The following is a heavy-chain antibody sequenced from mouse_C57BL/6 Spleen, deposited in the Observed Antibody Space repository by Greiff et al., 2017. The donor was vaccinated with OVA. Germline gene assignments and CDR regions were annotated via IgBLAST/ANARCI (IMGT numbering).Heavy chain of an antibody. CDR1: GYTFTSYW. V-gene: IGHV1-50*01. D-gene: IGHD2-3*01. CDR2: IDPSDSYP. CDR3: ARSPDGYYAAY. Sequence: QVQLQQPGAELVKPGASVKLSCKASGYTFTSYWMQWVKQRPGQGLEWIGEIDPSDSYPNYNQKFKGQATLTVDTSSSTAYMQLSSLTSEDSAVYYCARSPDGYYAAYWGQGTLVTVSA. J-gene: IGHJ3*01.